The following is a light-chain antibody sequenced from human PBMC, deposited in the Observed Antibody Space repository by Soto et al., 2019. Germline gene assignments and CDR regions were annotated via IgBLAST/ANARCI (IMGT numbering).Light chain of an antibody. Sequence: IVLTQSPVTLSLSPGERATLSCRASQNISSYLIWYQQKPGQAPRLLMYDVSNRATGIPARFSGSGSGTEFPLPISSLEPEDLAVYYCQQRSNWPRTFGQGTKVEIK. J-gene: IGKJ1*01. CDR3: QQRSNWPRT. CDR2: DVS. CDR1: QNISSY. V-gene: IGKV3-11*01.